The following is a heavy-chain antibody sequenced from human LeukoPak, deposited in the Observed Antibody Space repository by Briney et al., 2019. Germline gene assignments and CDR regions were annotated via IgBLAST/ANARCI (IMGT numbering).Heavy chain of an antibody. V-gene: IGHV4-34*01. CDR3: ASGYKRAYYYYGMDV. J-gene: IGHJ6*02. CDR2: INHSGST. D-gene: IGHD1-1*01. Sequence: SETLSLTCTASGGSLSNYYWNWIRQPPGKGLEWIGEINHSGSTNYNPSLKSRVTISVDTSKNQFSLKLSSVTAADTAVYYCASGYKRAYYYYGMDVWGQGTTVTVSS. CDR1: GGSLSNYY.